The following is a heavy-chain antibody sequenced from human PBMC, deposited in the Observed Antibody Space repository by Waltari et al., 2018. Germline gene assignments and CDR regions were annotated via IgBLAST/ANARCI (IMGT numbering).Heavy chain of an antibody. D-gene: IGHD2-2*01. Sequence: EVQLMESGGGLVQPGGSLRLSCAASGFSFSAYWMTWVRQAPGKGLGGGANIKYDGSATYHVDSVNGRFTISRDNAKNSLYLQMNDVSAEDTAIYYCARGSTGYVRVWDCWGQGTVVTVSS. CDR3: ARGSTGYVRVWDC. CDR2: IKYDGSAT. CDR1: GFSFSAYW. J-gene: IGHJ4*02. V-gene: IGHV3-7*03.